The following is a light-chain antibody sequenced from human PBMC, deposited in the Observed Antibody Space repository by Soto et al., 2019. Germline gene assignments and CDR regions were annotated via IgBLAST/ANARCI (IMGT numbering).Light chain of an antibody. Sequence: EIVLTQSPGTLSLSPGDRATLSCRASQGVSANSLAWYQHKVGQAPRLLIYGDFSRATGIPDRFSGNGSETDFTLTISRLEPEDFAVYFCHQYGSAPFTFGPGTKVDIK. CDR3: HQYGSAPFT. V-gene: IGKV3-20*01. CDR2: GDF. J-gene: IGKJ3*01. CDR1: QGVSANS.